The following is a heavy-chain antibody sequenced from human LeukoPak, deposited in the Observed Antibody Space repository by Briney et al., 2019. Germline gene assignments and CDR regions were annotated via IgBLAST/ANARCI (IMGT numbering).Heavy chain of an antibody. Sequence: GGSLRPSCAASGVTVGNNYMSWVRQPPGKGLEWISVIYSDGSTYYADSVKGRFTISRDSSENTLYLQMNRLRAEDTAGYYCARDPGGGPTHGFWGQGTLVTVSS. V-gene: IGHV3-53*05. D-gene: IGHD1-26*01. J-gene: IGHJ4*02. CDR2: IYSDGST. CDR1: GVTVGNNY. CDR3: ARDPGGGPTHGF.